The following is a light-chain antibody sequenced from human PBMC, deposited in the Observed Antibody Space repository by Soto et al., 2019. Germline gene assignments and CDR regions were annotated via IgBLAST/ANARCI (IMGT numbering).Light chain of an antibody. CDR2: EVT. J-gene: IGLJ2*01. V-gene: IGLV2-8*01. CDR1: SSDVGGYDY. CDR3: SAYAGSNSVI. Sequence: QSALTQPPSASGSPGQSVTISCTGTSSDVGGYDYVSWYQQQSGKAPKLLIYEVTKRPSGVPDRFSGSKSGNTASLTVSGLQAEDEADYYCSAYAGSNSVIFGPGTKLTVL.